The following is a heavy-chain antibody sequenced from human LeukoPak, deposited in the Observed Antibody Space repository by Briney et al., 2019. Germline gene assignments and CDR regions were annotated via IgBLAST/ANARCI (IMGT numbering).Heavy chain of an antibody. CDR3: ARGTPWFDP. J-gene: IGHJ5*02. CDR1: GFTFSDYW. CDR2: INQDGSEK. Sequence: GGSLRLSCAASGFTFSDYWMTWVRQAPGKGLEWVANINQDGSEKYYVDSAKGRFTISRDNTKNSLYLQINSLRAEDTAVYYCARGTPWFDPWGQGTLVTVSS. V-gene: IGHV3-7*01.